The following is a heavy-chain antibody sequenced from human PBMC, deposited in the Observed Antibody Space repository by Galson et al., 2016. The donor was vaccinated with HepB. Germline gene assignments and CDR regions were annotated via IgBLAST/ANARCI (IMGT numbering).Heavy chain of an antibody. Sequence: CAISGDSVFNNNAGWNWVRQSPSRGLEWLGRTYYRSEWHFDYAESVKSRITINPDTAKNQFSLQLNSVTPEDTAIYYCARSYLLGRGFGSWGQGTLVTVSS. CDR2: TYYRSEWHF. V-gene: IGHV6-1*01. CDR3: ARSYLLGRGFGS. CDR1: GDSVFNNNAG. D-gene: IGHD7-27*01. J-gene: IGHJ4*02.